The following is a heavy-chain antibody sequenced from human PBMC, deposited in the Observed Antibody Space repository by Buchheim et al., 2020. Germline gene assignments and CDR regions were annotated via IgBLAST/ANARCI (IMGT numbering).Heavy chain of an antibody. D-gene: IGHD1-26*01. Sequence: QVQLVESGGGVVQPGRSLRLSCAASGFTFSSYAMHWVRQAPGKGLEWVAVISYDGSNKYYADSVKGRFTISRDNSKNKLYLQMNSLRAEDTAVYYCARETPWDSGSYFDYWGQGTL. J-gene: IGHJ4*02. V-gene: IGHV3-30-3*01. CDR2: ISYDGSNK. CDR1: GFTFSSYA. CDR3: ARETPWDSGSYFDY.